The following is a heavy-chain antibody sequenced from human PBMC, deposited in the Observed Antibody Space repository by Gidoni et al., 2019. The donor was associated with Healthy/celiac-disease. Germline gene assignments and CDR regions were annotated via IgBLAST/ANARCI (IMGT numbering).Heavy chain of an antibody. J-gene: IGHJ4*02. D-gene: IGHD5-18*01. CDR3: AMPGGYSYGYVISPLDY. CDR1: GFTFSSYA. CDR2: ISGSGGST. Sequence: EVQLLESGGGLVQPGGSLRLSCAASGFTFSSYAMSWVRQAPGKGLEWVSAISGSGGSTYYADSVKGRFTISRDNSKNTLYLQMNSLRAEDTAVYYCAMPGGYSYGYVISPLDYWGQGTLVTVSS. V-gene: IGHV3-23*01.